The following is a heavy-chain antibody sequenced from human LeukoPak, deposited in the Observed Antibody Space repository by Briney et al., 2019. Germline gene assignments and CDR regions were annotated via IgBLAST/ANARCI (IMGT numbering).Heavy chain of an antibody. CDR3: ARGSCSGRTCYVFDY. V-gene: IGHV1-2*02. CDR1: GYTFTGYY. D-gene: IGHD2-15*01. CDR2: INHNSGGT. Sequence: ASVKVSCKASGYTFTGYYFHWVRQAPGQGLEWMGWINHNSGGTSYAQKFQGRVTMTSDTSINTAYMELSSLIYDDTAVYYCARGSCSGRTCYVFDYWGQGTLVTVTS. J-gene: IGHJ4*02.